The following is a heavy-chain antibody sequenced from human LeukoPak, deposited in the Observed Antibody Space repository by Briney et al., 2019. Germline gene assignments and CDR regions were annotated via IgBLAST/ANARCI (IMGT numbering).Heavy chain of an antibody. V-gene: IGHV4-39*01. J-gene: IGHJ4*02. CDR1: GGSISSSSYY. Sequence: SETLSLTCTVSGGSISSSSYYWGWIRQPPGKGLEWIGSIYYSGSTYYNPSLKSRVTISVDTSKNQFSLKLSSVTAADTAVYYCARRGNGYISGLDYWGQGTMVTVSS. CDR2: IYYSGST. CDR3: ARRGNGYISGLDY. D-gene: IGHD6-19*01.